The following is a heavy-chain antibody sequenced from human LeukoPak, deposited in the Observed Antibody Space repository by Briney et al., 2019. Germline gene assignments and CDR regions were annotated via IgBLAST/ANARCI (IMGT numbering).Heavy chain of an antibody. Sequence: EASVKVSCKASGYTFTGYYMHWVRQAPGQGLEWMGWINPNSGGTNYAQKFQGRVTMTRDTSISTAYMELSRLRSDDTAVYYCARTKMTTVTTSWFDPWGQGTLDTVSS. V-gene: IGHV1-2*02. CDR3: ARTKMTTVTTSWFDP. D-gene: IGHD4-17*01. CDR2: INPNSGGT. CDR1: GYTFTGYY. J-gene: IGHJ5*02.